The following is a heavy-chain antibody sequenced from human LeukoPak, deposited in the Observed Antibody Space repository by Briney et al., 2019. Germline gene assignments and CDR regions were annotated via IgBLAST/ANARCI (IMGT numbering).Heavy chain of an antibody. CDR1: GYTYTGYY. J-gene: IGHJ4*02. CDR2: INPNSGGT. Sequence: ASVKVSCKASGYTYTGYYMHWVRQAPGQGLEWMGWINPNSGGTNYAQKFQGRVTMTRDTSISTAYMELSRLRSDDTAVYYCARGPYSGYPRGDYWGQGTLVTVSS. D-gene: IGHD5-12*01. V-gene: IGHV1-2*02. CDR3: ARGPYSGYPRGDY.